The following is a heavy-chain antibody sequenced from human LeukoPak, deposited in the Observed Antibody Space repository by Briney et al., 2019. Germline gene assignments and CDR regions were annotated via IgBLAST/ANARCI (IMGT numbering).Heavy chain of an antibody. CDR3: ARDLLGYNYHYMDV. CDR1: GFTFSDYN. Sequence: PGGSLRLSCAASGFTFSDYNMNWVRQAPGRGLDWVSSISSSSSYIYYADSVKGRFTISRDNAKNSLYLQMNSLRAEDTAVYYCARDLLGYNYHYMDVWGKGPRSPSP. V-gene: IGHV3-21*01. D-gene: IGHD3-22*01. J-gene: IGHJ6*03. CDR2: ISSSSSYI.